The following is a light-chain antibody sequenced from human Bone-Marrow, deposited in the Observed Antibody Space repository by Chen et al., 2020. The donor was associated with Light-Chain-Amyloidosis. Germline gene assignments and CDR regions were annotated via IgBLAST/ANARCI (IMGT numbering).Light chain of an antibody. CDR1: NIGSTS. V-gene: IGLV3-21*02. Sequence: SYVLTQPSSVSVAPGQTATIACGGNNIGSTSVHWYQQRPGQAPLLVVYDDSDRPSGIPERVSGYNSGNTATLTISRVEAGDEADYYCQVWDRSSDRPVFGGGTKLTVL. J-gene: IGLJ3*02. CDR3: QVWDRSSDRPV. CDR2: DDS.